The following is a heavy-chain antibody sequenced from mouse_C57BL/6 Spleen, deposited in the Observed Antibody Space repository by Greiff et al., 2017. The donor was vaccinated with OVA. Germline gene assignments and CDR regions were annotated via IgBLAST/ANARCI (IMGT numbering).Heavy chain of an antibody. D-gene: IGHD2-3*01. CDR2: ISSGSSTI. J-gene: IGHJ2*01. CDR3: ARGAYDGYPFFDY. V-gene: IGHV5-17*01. Sequence: EVQRVESGGGLVKPGGSLKLSCAASGFTFSDYGMHWVRQAPEKGLEWVAYISSGSSTIYYADTVKGRFTISRDNAKNTLFLQMTSLRSEDTAMYYCARGAYDGYPFFDYWGQGTTLTVSS. CDR1: GFTFSDYG.